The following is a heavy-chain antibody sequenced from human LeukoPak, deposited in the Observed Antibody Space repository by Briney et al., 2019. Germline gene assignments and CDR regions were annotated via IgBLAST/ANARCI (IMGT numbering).Heavy chain of an antibody. J-gene: IGHJ4*02. D-gene: IGHD3-22*01. CDR2: IIPIFGTA. Sequence: SVKVSCKASGGAFSSYAISWVRQAPGQGLEWMGGIIPIFGTANYAQKFQGRVTITADESTSTAYMELSSLRSEDTAVYYCARDVGGYYDSSGSLDYWGQGTLVTVSS. CDR1: GGAFSSYA. V-gene: IGHV1-69*13. CDR3: ARDVGGYYDSSGSLDY.